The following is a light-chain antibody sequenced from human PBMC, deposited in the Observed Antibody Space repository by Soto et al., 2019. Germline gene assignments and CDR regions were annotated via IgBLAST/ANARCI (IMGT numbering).Light chain of an antibody. CDR2: YDD. J-gene: IGLJ1*01. Sequence: QSVLTQPPSASGTPGQRVTISCSGSNSNIGSNTVNWYQQHPGTAPKLLIYYDDLRPSWVPDRISGCESGPSASLAISGRQSDDEADYYCGASDDSLNGRVFGTGTKLTVL. CDR3: GASDDSLNGRV. V-gene: IGLV1-44*01. CDR1: NSNIGSNT.